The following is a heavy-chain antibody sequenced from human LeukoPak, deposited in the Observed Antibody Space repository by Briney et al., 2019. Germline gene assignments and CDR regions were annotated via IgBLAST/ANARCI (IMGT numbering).Heavy chain of an antibody. V-gene: IGHV3-20*04. CDR1: GFTFDDYG. J-gene: IGHJ4*02. Sequence: GGSLRLSCAASGFTFDDYGMSWVRQAPGKGLEWVSGINWNGGSTGYADSVKGRFTISRDNAKNSLYLQMNSLRAEDTALYYCAIVILPSGSYGPSDYWGQGTLVTVSS. CDR2: INWNGGST. D-gene: IGHD1-26*01. CDR3: AIVILPSGSYGPSDY.